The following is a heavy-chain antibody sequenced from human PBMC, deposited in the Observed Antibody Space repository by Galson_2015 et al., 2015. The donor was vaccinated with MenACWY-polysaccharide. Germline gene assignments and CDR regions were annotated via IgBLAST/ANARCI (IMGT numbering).Heavy chain of an antibody. CDR2: LSPTTGNT. D-gene: IGHD3-10*01. J-gene: IGHJ4*02. Sequence: MTWVRQAPGKGLEWVSGLSPTTGNTYYADSVRGRFTISRDNSKNTLYLQMDSLRAEDTALYYCAKGAAHYGSGNYYDYWGQGTQVTVSS. V-gene: IGHV3-23*01. CDR3: AKGAAHYGSGNYYDY.